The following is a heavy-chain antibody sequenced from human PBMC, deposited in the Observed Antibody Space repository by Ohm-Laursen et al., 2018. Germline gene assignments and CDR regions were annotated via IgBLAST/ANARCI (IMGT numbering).Heavy chain of an antibody. CDR1: GGSISGYY. J-gene: IGHJ6*02. Sequence: TLSLTCTVSGGSISGYYWSWIRQPAGKGLEWIGRIYTTGSTNYNPSLKSRVTISVDTSKKQFSLKLSSVTAADTAVYYCARDKYDYVWGSYRYTDYYYGMDVWGQGTTVTVSS. D-gene: IGHD3-16*02. CDR3: ARDKYDYVWGSYRYTDYYYGMDV. V-gene: IGHV4-4*07. CDR2: IYTTGST.